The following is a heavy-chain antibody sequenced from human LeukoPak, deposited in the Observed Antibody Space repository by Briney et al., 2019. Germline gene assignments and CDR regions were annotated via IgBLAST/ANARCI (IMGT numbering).Heavy chain of an antibody. V-gene: IGHV4-59*01. J-gene: IGHJ3*02. D-gene: IGHD3-22*01. Sequence: SETLSLTCTVSGGSISSYYWSWIRQPPGKGLEWIGYIYASGSTNYNPSLKSRVTISVDTSKNQFSLKLSSVTAADTAVYFCARGPYSYDSSCAFDIWGQGTMVTVSS. CDR1: GGSISSYY. CDR3: ARGPYSYDSSCAFDI. CDR2: IYASGST.